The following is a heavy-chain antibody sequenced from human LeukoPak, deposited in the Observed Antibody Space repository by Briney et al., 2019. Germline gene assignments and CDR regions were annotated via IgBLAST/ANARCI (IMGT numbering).Heavy chain of an antibody. CDR1: GFTFSRSA. D-gene: IGHD3-9*01. V-gene: IGHV3-30*04. Sequence: GGSLRLSCAASGFTFSRSAMHWVRQAPGKGLEWVAIISYDGGNKYYADSVKGRFTISRDNAKNTLYLQMNILRAEDTAVYYCARGSLTGYYQGLYMDVWGKGTTVTISS. CDR3: ARGSLTGYYQGLYMDV. CDR2: ISYDGGNK. J-gene: IGHJ6*03.